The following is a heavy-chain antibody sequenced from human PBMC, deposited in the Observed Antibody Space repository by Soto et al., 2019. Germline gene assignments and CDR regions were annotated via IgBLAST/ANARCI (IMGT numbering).Heavy chain of an antibody. V-gene: IGHV3-23*01. D-gene: IGHD1-7*01. CDR1: GFTFSSYA. CDR2: ISGSGGST. J-gene: IGHJ4*02. Sequence: EVQLLESGGGLVQPGGSLRLSCAASGFTFSSYAMSWVRQAPGKGLEWVSAISGSGGSTYYADSVKGRFTISRDNFKNTLYLQMNSLRAEDTAVYYCANDITGTTGPLAGWGQGTLVTVSS. CDR3: ANDITGTTGPLAG.